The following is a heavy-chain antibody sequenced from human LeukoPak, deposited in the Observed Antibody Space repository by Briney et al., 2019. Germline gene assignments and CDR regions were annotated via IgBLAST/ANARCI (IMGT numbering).Heavy chain of an antibody. CDR1: GGSISSYY. Sequence: SETLSLTCTVSGGSISSYYWSWIRQPAGKGLEWIGRIYTSGSTNYNPSLKSRVTISVDTSKNQFSLKLSSVTAADTAVYYCARDNYVEGDFDYWGQGTLVTVSS. D-gene: IGHD1-7*01. V-gene: IGHV4-4*07. CDR3: ARDNYVEGDFDY. CDR2: IYTSGST. J-gene: IGHJ4*02.